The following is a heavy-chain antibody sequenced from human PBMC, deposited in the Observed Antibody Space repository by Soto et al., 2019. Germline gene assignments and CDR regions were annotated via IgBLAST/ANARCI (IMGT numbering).Heavy chain of an antibody. CDR1: GYTFTSYG. J-gene: IGHJ4*02. CDR2: ISAYNGNT. D-gene: IGHD3-22*01. V-gene: IGHV1-18*01. Sequence: GASVKVSCKASGYTFTSYGISWVRQAPGQGLEWMGWISAYNGNTNYAQKLQGRVTTTTDTSTSTAYMELRSLRSDDTAVYYCARGVRYYYDSSGYPRLDYWGQGTLVTVSS. CDR3: ARGVRYYYDSSGYPRLDY.